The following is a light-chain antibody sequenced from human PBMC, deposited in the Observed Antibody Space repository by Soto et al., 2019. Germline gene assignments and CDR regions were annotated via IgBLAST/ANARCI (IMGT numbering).Light chain of an antibody. V-gene: IGKV3-15*01. CDR2: GAS. CDR3: QQYSDWPPWT. CDR1: QSVSNN. J-gene: IGKJ1*01. Sequence: EIVMTQSPATLSVSPGEWATLSCRASQSVSNNLAWYQQKPGQAPRLLMYGASTRATGVPARFSGSGSGTVFTLPISSLQSEDFAVYYCQQYSDWPPWTFGQGTKVEIK.